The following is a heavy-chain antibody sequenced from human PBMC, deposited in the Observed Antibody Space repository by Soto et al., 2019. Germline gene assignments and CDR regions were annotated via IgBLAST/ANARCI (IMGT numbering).Heavy chain of an antibody. CDR2: IYYSGST. D-gene: IGHD3-10*01. V-gene: IGHV4-59*08. J-gene: IGHJ4*02. CDR3: ARHAGGYYGHHDY. CDR1: GGSISSYY. Sequence: PSETPSLTCTVSGGSISSYYWSWIRQPPGKGLEWIGYIYYSGSTNYNPSLKSRVTISVDTSKNQFSLKLSSVTAADTAVYYCARHAGGYYGHHDYWGQGTLVTVSS.